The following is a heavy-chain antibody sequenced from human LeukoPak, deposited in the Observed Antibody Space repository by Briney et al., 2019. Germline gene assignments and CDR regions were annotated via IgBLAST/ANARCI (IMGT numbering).Heavy chain of an antibody. CDR1: XXYX. D-gene: IGHD6-19*01. CDR3: AKDPHSGWFDY. V-gene: IGHV3-30*02. Sequence: XXYXMHWVRQAPGMGLEWVAFIRFHGSDKFYADSVKGRFTISRDNSKNTLYLQMDSLRVEDTAVYYCAKDPHSGWFDYWGQGTLVTVSS. CDR2: IRFHGSDK. J-gene: IGHJ4*02.